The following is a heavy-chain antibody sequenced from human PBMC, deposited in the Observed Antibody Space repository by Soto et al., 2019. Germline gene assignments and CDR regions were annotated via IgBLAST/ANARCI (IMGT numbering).Heavy chain of an antibody. D-gene: IGHD3-22*01. V-gene: IGHV1-18*01. J-gene: IGHJ4*02. CDR2: ISANNGNA. CDR3: ARDYHTYYYDSSGRIQFNS. Sequence: SVKVSCTASGYTFTSYGISWARQAPGQGLAWMGCISANNGNANYAQKLQSRITMTTHTSTSTAYMELRKMRSDDSAVYYCARDYHTYYYDSSGRIQFNSWGQAILVIVSS. CDR1: GYTFTSYG.